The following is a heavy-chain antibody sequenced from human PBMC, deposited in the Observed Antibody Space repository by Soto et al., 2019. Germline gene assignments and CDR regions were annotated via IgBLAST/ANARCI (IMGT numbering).Heavy chain of an antibody. V-gene: IGHV6-1*01. D-gene: IGHD6-6*01. Sequence: SQTLSLTCAISGDSVSSTSASWNRIGQSPSRGLEWLGRTYYRSKWTNDYAVSVKSRITINPDTSKNQFSLQLSSVTPEDTAMYYCVRGYSSSFDYWGQGTLVTVSS. CDR3: VRGYSSSFDY. CDR1: GDSVSSTSAS. J-gene: IGHJ4*02. CDR2: TYYRSKWTN.